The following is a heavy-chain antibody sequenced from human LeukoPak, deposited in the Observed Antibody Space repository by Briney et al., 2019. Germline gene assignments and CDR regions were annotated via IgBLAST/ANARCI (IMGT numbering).Heavy chain of an antibody. CDR3: ARGRVLQLLYKPPYYYYGMDV. V-gene: IGHV4-4*07. CDR1: GGSISSYY. J-gene: IGHJ6*02. Sequence: SETLSLTCTVSGGSISSYYWSWIRQPAGKGLEWIGRIYTSGSTNYNPSLKSRVTMSVDTSKNQFSLKLSSVTAADTAVYYCARGRVLQLLYKPPYYYYGMDVWGQGTTVTVSS. CDR2: IYTSGST. D-gene: IGHD2-2*01.